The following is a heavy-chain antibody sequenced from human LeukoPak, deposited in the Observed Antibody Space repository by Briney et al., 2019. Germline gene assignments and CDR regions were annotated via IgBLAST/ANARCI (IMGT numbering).Heavy chain of an antibody. CDR2: IYSGGST. V-gene: IGHV3-53*01. J-gene: IGHJ4*02. CDR3: ARIAPYYYDSSGYYYRGPFDY. D-gene: IGHD3-22*01. Sequence: GGSLRLSCAASGFTVSSNYMSWVRQAPGKGLEWVSVIYSGGSTYYADSVKGRFTISRDNSKNTLYLQMNSLRAEDTAVYCCARIAPYYYDSSGYYYRGPFDYWGQGTLVTVSS. CDR1: GFTVSSNY.